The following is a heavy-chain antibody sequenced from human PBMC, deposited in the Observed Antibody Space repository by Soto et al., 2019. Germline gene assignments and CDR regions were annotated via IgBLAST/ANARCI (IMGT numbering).Heavy chain of an antibody. CDR1: GGYFSRSGDY. CDR2: ISYSGNT. Sequence: PSETLSLTYTGSGGYFSRSGDYWDWNRKPHGKGLEWIGSISYSGNTYYRPSLKSRLTISVDTSKNQFSLKLNSVTAADTAVYFCPRISYRSGSPKWFDPWGQGTLVTVSS. D-gene: IGHD3-10*01. CDR3: PRISYRSGSPKWFDP. J-gene: IGHJ5*02. V-gene: IGHV4-39*01.